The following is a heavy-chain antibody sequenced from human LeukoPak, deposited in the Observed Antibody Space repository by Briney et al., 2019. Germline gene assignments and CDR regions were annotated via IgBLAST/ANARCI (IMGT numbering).Heavy chain of an antibody. CDR2: IYSGGST. Sequence: GGSLRLSCAASEFSVGSNYMTWVRQAPGKGLEWVSLIYSGGSTYYADSVKGRFTISRDNSKNTLYLQMNSLRAEDTAVYYCAKDSISDWGQGTLVTVSS. CDR1: EFSVGSNY. V-gene: IGHV3-66*01. CDR3: AKDSISD. D-gene: IGHD2/OR15-2a*01. J-gene: IGHJ4*02.